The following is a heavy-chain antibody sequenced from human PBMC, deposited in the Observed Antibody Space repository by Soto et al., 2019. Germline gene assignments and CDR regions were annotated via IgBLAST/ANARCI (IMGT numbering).Heavy chain of an antibody. Sequence: EVQLVESGGVVVQPGGSLRLSCAASGFTFDDYTMHWVRQAPGKGLEWVSLISWDGGSTYYADSVKGRFTISRDNSKNSLYLQMNSLRTEDTALYHCAKGGLGIPDAFDIWGQGTMVTVSS. V-gene: IGHV3-43*01. D-gene: IGHD3-16*01. J-gene: IGHJ3*02. CDR1: GFTFDDYT. CDR2: ISWDGGST. CDR3: AKGGLGIPDAFDI.